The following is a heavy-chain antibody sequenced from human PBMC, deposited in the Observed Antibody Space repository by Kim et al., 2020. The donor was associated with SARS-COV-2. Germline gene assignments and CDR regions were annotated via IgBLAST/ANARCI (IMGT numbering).Heavy chain of an antibody. J-gene: IGHJ4*02. D-gene: IGHD6-19*01. CDR1: GGTFSSYA. Sequence: SVKVSYKASGGTFSSYAISWVRQAPGQGLEWMGGIIPIFGTANYAQKFQGRVTITADESTSTAYMELSSLRSEDTAVYYCARRATAVAGLYYFDYWGQGTLVTVSS. V-gene: IGHV1-69*13. CDR3: ARRATAVAGLYYFDY. CDR2: IIPIFGTA.